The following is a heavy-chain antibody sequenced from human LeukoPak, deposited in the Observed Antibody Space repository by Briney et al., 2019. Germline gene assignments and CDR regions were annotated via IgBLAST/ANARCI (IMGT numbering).Heavy chain of an antibody. J-gene: IGHJ4*02. Sequence: GGSLRLSCAASGFTFSRYSIHWARQAPGKGLEWVSSISSSSSYIYYADSVKGRFTISRDNAKNSLYLQMNSLRVEDTAVYYCARGSGSYPDYWGQGTLVTVSS. CDR1: GFTFSRYS. V-gene: IGHV3-21*01. D-gene: IGHD1-26*01. CDR3: ARGSGSYPDY. CDR2: ISSSSSYI.